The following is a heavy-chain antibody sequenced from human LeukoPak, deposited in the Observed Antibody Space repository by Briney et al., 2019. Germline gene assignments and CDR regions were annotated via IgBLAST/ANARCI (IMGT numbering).Heavy chain of an antibody. CDR2: ISAYNGNT. D-gene: IGHD3-22*01. V-gene: IGHV1-18*01. CDR1: GYTFTSYG. J-gene: IGHJ4*02. CDR3: ARLFLTNYYDSSGYSDY. Sequence: ASVKVSCKASGYTFTSYGISWVRQAPGQGLEWMGWISAYNGNTNYAQKLQGRVTMTTDTSTSTAYMELRSLRSDDTAVYYCARLFLTNYYDSSGYSDYWGQGTLVTVSS.